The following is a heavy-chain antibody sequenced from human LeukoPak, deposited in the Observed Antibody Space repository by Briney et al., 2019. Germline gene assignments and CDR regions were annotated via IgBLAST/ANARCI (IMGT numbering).Heavy chain of an antibody. V-gene: IGHV3-53*01. CDR2: IYSGGGT. Sequence: GGSLRLSCAASVFAVSSNYMSWVRQAPGKGLEWVSVIYSGGGTYYANSVKGRFTISRDNSKNTLYLQMNSLRAEDTAVYYCARGGRYYESSGYYHDAFDIWGQGTMVTVSS. CDR1: VFAVSSNY. D-gene: IGHD3-22*01. CDR3: ARGGRYYESSGYYHDAFDI. J-gene: IGHJ3*02.